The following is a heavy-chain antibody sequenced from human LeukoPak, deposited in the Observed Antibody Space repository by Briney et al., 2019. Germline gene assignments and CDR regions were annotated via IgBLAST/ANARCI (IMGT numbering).Heavy chain of an antibody. CDR2: IYPGDSDT. V-gene: IGHV5-51*01. Sequence: GESLKISCKGSGYSFTSYWIGWVRQMPGKGLEWMGIIYPGDSDTRYSPSFQGQVTISADKSISTAYLQWSSLKASDTAMYHCARGVASPPLYYYYYMDVWGKGTTVTVSS. J-gene: IGHJ6*03. CDR3: ARGVASPPLYYYYYMDV. D-gene: IGHD2-15*01. CDR1: GYSFTSYW.